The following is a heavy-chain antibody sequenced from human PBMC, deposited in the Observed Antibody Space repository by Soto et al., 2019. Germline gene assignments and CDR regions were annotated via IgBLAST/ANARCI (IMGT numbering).Heavy chain of an antibody. V-gene: IGHV3-48*02. CDR1: GFTFSSYS. D-gene: IGHD6-13*01. Sequence: GGSLRLSCAASGFTFSSYSMNWVRQAPGKGLEWVSYISSSSSTIYYADSVKGRFTISRDNAKNSLYLQMNSLRDEDTAVYYCARDRDSSSWYLNWFDPWGQGTLVTVSS. CDR2: ISSSSSTI. CDR3: ARDRDSSSWYLNWFDP. J-gene: IGHJ5*02.